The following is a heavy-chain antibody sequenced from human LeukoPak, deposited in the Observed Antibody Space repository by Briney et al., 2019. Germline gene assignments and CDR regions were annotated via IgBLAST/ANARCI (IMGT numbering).Heavy chain of an antibody. J-gene: IGHJ4*02. D-gene: IGHD3-3*01. CDR1: GGSFSGYY. CDR3: ARVWDYDFWSGYYTFDY. Sequence: PSETLSLTCAVYGGSFSGYYWSWIRQPPGKGREWIGEINHSGSTNYNPSLKSRVTISVDTSKNQCSLTLSSVTAADTAVYYCARVWDYDFWSGYYTFDYWGQGTLVTVSS. V-gene: IGHV4-34*01. CDR2: INHSGST.